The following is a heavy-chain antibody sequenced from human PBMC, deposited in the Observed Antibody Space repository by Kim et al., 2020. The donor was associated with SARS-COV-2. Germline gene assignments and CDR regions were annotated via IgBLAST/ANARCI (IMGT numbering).Heavy chain of an antibody. D-gene: IGHD3-10*01. CDR3: ARERELLWFGELSTNWFDP. Sequence: GRFTISRDNSKNTLYLQMNSLRAEDTAVYYCARERELLWFGELSTNWFDPWGQGTLVTVSS. J-gene: IGHJ5*02. V-gene: IGHV3-30*01.